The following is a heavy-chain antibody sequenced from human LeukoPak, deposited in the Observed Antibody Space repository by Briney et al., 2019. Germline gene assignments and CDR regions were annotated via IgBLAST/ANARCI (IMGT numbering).Heavy chain of an antibody. CDR2: IYPGDSDT. J-gene: IGHJ3*02. D-gene: IGHD3-22*01. CDR1: GYSFTSYW. Sequence: GESLKISCKGSGYSFTSYWIGWVRQMPGKGLEWMGIIYPGDSDTRYSPSFKGQVTISADKSISTAYLQWSNLKASDTAMYYCASHEGYYDSSGYNAFDIWGKGTMVTVSS. V-gene: IGHV5-51*01. CDR3: ASHEGYYDSSGYNAFDI.